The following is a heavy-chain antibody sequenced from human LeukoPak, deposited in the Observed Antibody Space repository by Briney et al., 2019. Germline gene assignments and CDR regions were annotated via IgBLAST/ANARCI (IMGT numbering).Heavy chain of an antibody. CDR1: GGTFLSHT. CDR3: TRVNLRGSNYNWFDP. CDR2: ITPVIETA. J-gene: IGHJ5*02. Sequence: SVKVSCKTSGGTFLSHTFSWVRQAPGHGLEWIGKITPVIETAKYAQTFQGRVSIYTDRDTTTVYMDLSGLRPDDTADYYCTRVNLRGSNYNWFDPWGQGTRVIVSS. V-gene: IGHV1-69*08. D-gene: IGHD3-10*01.